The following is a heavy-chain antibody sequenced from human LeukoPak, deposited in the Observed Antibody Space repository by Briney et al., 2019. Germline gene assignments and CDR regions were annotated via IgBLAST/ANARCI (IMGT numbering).Heavy chain of an antibody. D-gene: IGHD2-8*01. CDR2: INPNSDGT. V-gene: IGHV1-2*02. Sequence: ASVKVSCKASGYTFTGYYMHWVRQAPGQGLEWMGWINPNSDGTNYAQKFQGRVTMTRDTSISTAYMELSSLRSEDTAVYYCARVNDPIVPKTGWYYYYYMDVWGKGTTVTVSS. CDR3: ARVNDPIVPKTGWYYYYYMDV. J-gene: IGHJ6*03. CDR1: GYTFTGYY.